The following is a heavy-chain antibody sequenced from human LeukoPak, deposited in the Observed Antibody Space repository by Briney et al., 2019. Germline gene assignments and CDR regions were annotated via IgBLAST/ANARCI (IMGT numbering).Heavy chain of an antibody. D-gene: IGHD3-10*01. CDR2: ISAYNGNT. CDR3: ARGHYGSGSYYNGLVNAFDI. CDR1: GYTFTSYG. J-gene: IGHJ3*02. V-gene: IGHV1-18*01. Sequence: ASVKVSCKASGYTFTSYGISWVRQAPGQGLEWMGWISAYNGNTNYAQKLQGRVTMTTDTSTSTAYMELRSLRSDDTAVYYCARGHYGSGSYYNGLVNAFDIWGQGTMVTVSS.